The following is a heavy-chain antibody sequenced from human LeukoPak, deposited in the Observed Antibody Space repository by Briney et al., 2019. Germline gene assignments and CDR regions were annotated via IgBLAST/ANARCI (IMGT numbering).Heavy chain of an antibody. CDR3: ARTSSPPSYYYGSGSPGARFDP. CDR2: IIPIFGTA. V-gene: IGHV1-69*13. J-gene: IGHJ5*02. Sequence: GASVKVSCKASGGTFSSYAISWVRQAPGQGLEWMGGIIPIFGTANYAQKFQGRVTIPADESTSTAYMELSSLRSEDTAVYYCARTSSPPSYYYGSGSPGARFDPWGQGTLVTVSS. D-gene: IGHD3-10*01. CDR1: GGTFSSYA.